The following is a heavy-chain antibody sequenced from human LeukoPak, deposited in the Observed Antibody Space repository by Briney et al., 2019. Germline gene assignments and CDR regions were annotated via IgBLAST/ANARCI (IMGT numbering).Heavy chain of an antibody. D-gene: IGHD3-10*01. V-gene: IGHV4-39*01. CDR3: AQARFSGYYFDY. CDR1: GGSISSSSYY. CDR2: IYYSGST. Sequence: PSETLSLTCTVSGGSISSSSYYWGWIRQPPGKGLEWIGSIYYSGSTYYNPSLKSRVTISVDTSKNQFSLKLSSVTAADTAVYYCAQARFSGYYFDYWGQGTLVTISS. J-gene: IGHJ4*02.